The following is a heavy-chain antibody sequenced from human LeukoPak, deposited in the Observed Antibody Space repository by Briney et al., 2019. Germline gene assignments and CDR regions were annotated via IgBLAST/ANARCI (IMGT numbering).Heavy chain of an antibody. D-gene: IGHD1-1*01. CDR1: GFTFNNYA. CDR2: IRYDGSNK. J-gene: IGHJ4*02. Sequence: LPGGSLRLSCAASGFTFNNYAMNWVRQAPGKGLEWVAVIRYDGSNKYYADSVKGRFTISRDNSKNTLYLQMNSLRAEDTAVYYCARHGTGTSQYYFDYWGQGTLVTVSS. CDR3: ARHGTGTSQYYFDY. V-gene: IGHV3-33*08.